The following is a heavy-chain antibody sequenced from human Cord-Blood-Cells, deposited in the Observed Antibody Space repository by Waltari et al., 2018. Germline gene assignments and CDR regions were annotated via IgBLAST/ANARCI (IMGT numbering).Heavy chain of an antibody. J-gene: IGHJ3*02. V-gene: IGHV4-34*01. CDR2: INHSGST. Sequence: QVQLQLWGAVLLTPSETLSLTWAVYGGSFSGYYWRWNGQPPGKGLEWIGEINHSGSTNYNPSLKSRVTISVDTSKNQFSLKLSSVTAADTAVYYCARGPTGGYDAFDIWGQGTMVTVSS. CDR3: ARGPTGGYDAFDI. D-gene: IGHD7-27*01. CDR1: GGSFSGYY.